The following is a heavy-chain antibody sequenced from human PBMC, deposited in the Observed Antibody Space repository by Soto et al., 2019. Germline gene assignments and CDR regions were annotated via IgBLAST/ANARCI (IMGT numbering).Heavy chain of an antibody. D-gene: IGHD2-2*02. J-gene: IGHJ5*02. V-gene: IGHV3-64D*06. Sequence: GGSLRLSCSASGFTFSSYAIHWVRQAPGKGLEYVSAISINGGSTYYADSVKGRFTISRDNSKNTLYLQMSSLRAEDTAVYYCVKDRGGYCSSTSCYSSWFDPWGQGTLVTVSS. CDR2: ISINGGST. CDR3: VKDRGGYCSSTSCYSSWFDP. CDR1: GFTFSSYA.